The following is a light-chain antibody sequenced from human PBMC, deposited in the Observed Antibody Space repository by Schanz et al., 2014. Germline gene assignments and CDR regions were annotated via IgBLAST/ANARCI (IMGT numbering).Light chain of an antibody. J-gene: IGKJ2*01. CDR2: GAS. Sequence: EIVLTQSPGTLSLSPGERATLSCRASQSVSSSYLAWYQQKPGQAPRLLIYGASSRATGIPDRFSGSGSGTDFTLTISRLEPEDFAVYSCQQYGSSPPRTFGQGTKLEIK. CDR1: QSVSSSY. V-gene: IGKV3-20*01. CDR3: QQYGSSPPRT.